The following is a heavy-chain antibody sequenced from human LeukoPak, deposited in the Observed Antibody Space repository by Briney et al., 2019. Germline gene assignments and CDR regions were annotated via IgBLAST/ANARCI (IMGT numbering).Heavy chain of an antibody. V-gene: IGHV1-8*03. Sequence: ASVKVSCKASGYTFTSYGINWVRQATGQGLEWVGWMNPNSGNTGYAQKFQGRVTITRNTSISTAYMELSSLRSEDTAVYYCVRGAGATISYYHYYMDVWGKGTTVTVSS. CDR3: VRGAGATISYYHYYMDV. CDR2: MNPNSGNT. D-gene: IGHD1-26*01. CDR1: GYTFTSYG. J-gene: IGHJ6*03.